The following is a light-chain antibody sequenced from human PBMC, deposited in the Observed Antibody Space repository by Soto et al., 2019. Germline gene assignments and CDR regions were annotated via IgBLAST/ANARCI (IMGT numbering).Light chain of an antibody. CDR3: AAWDDSLRGV. J-gene: IGLJ1*01. CDR1: SSNIGSNY. CDR2: RNN. Sequence: QSVLTQPPSASGTPGQRVTISCSGSSSNIGSNYVYWYQQLPGTAPKLLIYRNNQRPSGVPDRFSGSKSGTSASLAISGLRSEDEADYYCAAWDDSLRGVFGNGTKVTVL. V-gene: IGLV1-47*01.